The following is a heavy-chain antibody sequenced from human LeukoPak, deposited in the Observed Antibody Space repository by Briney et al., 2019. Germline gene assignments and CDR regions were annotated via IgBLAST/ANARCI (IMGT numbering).Heavy chain of an antibody. CDR1: GFTVSSNY. CDR2: IYSGGST. V-gene: IGHV3-53*01. Sequence: PGGSLRLSCAASGFTVSSNYMSWVRQAPGKGLEWVSVIYSGGSTYYADSVKGRFTISRDNSKNTLYLQMNSLRAEDTAVYCCARERRDYDYVWGSYRWYFDYWGQGTLVTVSS. J-gene: IGHJ4*02. D-gene: IGHD3-16*02. CDR3: ARERRDYDYVWGSYRWYFDY.